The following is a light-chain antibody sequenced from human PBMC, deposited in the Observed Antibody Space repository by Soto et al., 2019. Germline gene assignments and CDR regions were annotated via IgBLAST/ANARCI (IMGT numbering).Light chain of an antibody. J-gene: IGLJ2*01. V-gene: IGLV1-51*01. CDR3: ATWDGSLPGEV. CDR1: SSNIGNNY. Sequence: QSVLTQSPSVSAAPGQQVTISCSGSSSNIGNNYVSWYQQLPGTAPKLLIYDNNKRPSGIPDRFSGSKSGTSVTLDITGLQTGDEADYYCATWDGSLPGEVFGGGTKVTVL. CDR2: DNN.